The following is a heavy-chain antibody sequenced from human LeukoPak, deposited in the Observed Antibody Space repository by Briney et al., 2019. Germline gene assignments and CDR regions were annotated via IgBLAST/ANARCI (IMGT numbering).Heavy chain of an antibody. CDR2: ISAYNGNT. CDR3: ARDIAVADRTYYFDY. Sequence: ASVKVSCKASGYTFTSYGISWVRQAPGQGLEWMGWISAYNGNTNYAQKLQGRVTMTTDTSTSTAYMELRSLRSDDTAVYYRARDIAVADRTYYFDYWGQGTLVTVSS. J-gene: IGHJ4*02. V-gene: IGHV1-18*01. CDR1: GYTFTSYG. D-gene: IGHD6-19*01.